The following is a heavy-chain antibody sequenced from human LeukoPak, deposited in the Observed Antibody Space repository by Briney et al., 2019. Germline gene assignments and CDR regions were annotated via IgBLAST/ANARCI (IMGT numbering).Heavy chain of an antibody. V-gene: IGHV3-9*01. CDR1: GFTFDDYA. D-gene: IGHD3-22*01. J-gene: IGHJ4*02. Sequence: GGSLRLSCAASGFTFDDYAMHWVRQTPGKGLEWVSGISWNSGSIGYADSVKGRFTISRDNAKNSLYLQMNSLRAEDTALYYCAKDSGHCYDSSGYLFDYWGQGTLVTVSS. CDR2: ISWNSGSI. CDR3: AKDSGHCYDSSGYLFDY.